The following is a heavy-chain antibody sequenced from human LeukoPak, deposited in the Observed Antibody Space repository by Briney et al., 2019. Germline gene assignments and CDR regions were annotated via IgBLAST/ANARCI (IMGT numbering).Heavy chain of an antibody. CDR3: ARDRLGATGHWRIDV. CDR2: IYNSGTT. J-gene: IGHJ2*01. CDR1: GGSFSSYY. D-gene: IGHD1-26*01. Sequence: SETLSLTCTVSGGSFSSYYWTWIRQPAGKGLEWIGRIYNSGTTNYSPSLESRVTMSLDTSKNRFSLSLSSETAADTAVYYCARDRLGATGHWRIDVWGRGTLVTVSS. V-gene: IGHV4-4*07.